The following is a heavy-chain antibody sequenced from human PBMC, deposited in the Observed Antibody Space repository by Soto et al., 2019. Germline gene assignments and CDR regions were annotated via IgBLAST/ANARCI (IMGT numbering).Heavy chain of an antibody. CDR1: GFTFSSYS. J-gene: IGHJ5*02. V-gene: IGHV3-21*01. Sequence: LRLSCAASGFTFSSYSMNWVRQAPGKGLEWVSFISSSNSYIYYADSVKGRFTISRDNAKNSLYLQMNSLRVEDTAVYYCARDKLAYSSNWYNWFDPWGQGTLVTVSS. CDR2: ISSSNSYI. D-gene: IGHD6-13*01. CDR3: ARDKLAYSSNWYNWFDP.